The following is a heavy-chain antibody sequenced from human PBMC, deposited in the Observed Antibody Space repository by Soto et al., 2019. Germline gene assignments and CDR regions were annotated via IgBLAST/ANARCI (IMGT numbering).Heavy chain of an antibody. V-gene: IGHV1-2*04. J-gene: IGHJ6*02. Sequence: ASVKASCKASGYTFTGYYMHWVRQAPGQGLEWMGWINPNSAGTNYAQKFQGWVTMTRDTSISTAYMELSRLRSDDTAVYYCARGAAYCSTTRGSTPNRYYYYGIDVWGQGTTVTVSS. D-gene: IGHD2-2*01. CDR1: GYTFTGYY. CDR2: INPNSAGT. CDR3: ARGAAYCSTTRGSTPNRYYYYGIDV.